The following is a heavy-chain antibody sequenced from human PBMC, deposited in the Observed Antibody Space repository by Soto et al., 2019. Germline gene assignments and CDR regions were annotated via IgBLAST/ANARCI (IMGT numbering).Heavy chain of an antibody. CDR3: ARGAAVGGNWFDP. J-gene: IGHJ5*02. CDR2: IYYSGST. D-gene: IGHD1-26*01. V-gene: IGHV4-31*03. Sequence: QVQLQESGPGLVKPSQTLSLTCTVSGGSISSGGYYWSWIRQHPGKGLEWIGYIYYSGSTYYNPSLKSRVTRSVDTSKNQFSLKLSSVTAADTAVYYCARGAAVGGNWFDPWGQGTLVTVSS. CDR1: GGSISSGGYY.